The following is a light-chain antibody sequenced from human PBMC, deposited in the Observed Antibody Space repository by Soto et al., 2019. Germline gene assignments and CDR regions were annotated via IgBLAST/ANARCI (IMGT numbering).Light chain of an antibody. J-gene: IGKJ5*01. V-gene: IGKV3-15*01. Sequence: EIVMTQSPATLSVSPGERGTLSCRASQSISSKLAWYQQKPGQAPRLLIYGASTRATGIPARFSGSGSGTEFTLTISSLQSEDFAVYYCHQYNNWPPITFGQGTRLEIK. CDR1: QSISSK. CDR3: HQYNNWPPIT. CDR2: GAS.